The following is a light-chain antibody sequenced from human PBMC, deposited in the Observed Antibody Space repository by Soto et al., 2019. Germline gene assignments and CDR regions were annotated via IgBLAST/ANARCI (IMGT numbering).Light chain of an antibody. CDR3: QEYNNCPFT. CDR2: GAS. J-gene: IGKJ3*01. CDR1: QSVSSN. V-gene: IGKV3-15*01. Sequence: EIVMTQSPATLSVSPGERATLSCRASQSVSSNLAWYQQKPGKAPRLLIYGASTRATGIPARFSGSGSGTEFTLTISSLQSEDFAVYYGQEYNNCPFTVVPGTKVDIK.